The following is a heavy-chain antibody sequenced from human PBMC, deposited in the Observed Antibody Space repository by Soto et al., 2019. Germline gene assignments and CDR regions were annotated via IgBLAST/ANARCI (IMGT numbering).Heavy chain of an antibody. Sequence: NPSETLSLTCDVNGGSFSGYYWNWIRQPPGKGLEWIGEINHSGSTNYNPSLKSRVTISVDTSKNQFSLKLSSVTAADTAVYFCARTYYYRSGTYFAWFDPWGQGTLVTVSS. CDR1: GGSFSGYY. CDR2: INHSGST. V-gene: IGHV4-34*01. CDR3: ARTYYYRSGTYFAWFDP. J-gene: IGHJ5*02. D-gene: IGHD3-10*01.